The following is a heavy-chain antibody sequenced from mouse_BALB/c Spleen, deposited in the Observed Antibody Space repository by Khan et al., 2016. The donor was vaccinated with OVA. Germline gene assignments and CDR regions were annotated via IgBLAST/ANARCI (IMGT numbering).Heavy chain of an antibody. CDR3: ARRGLNGIFVY. J-gene: IGHJ3*01. V-gene: IGHV1-7*01. D-gene: IGHD1-3*01. CDR1: GYSFITYW. Sequence: QVQLKQSGAELAKPGASLKMSCTASGYSFITYWIHWVKQRPGQGLEWIGYIDPSTGYAEYNQKFTDKATLTAVKSSSTAYMQLTSLTSEDSAVYYCARRGLNGIFVYWGQGTLVTVSA. CDR2: IDPSTGYA.